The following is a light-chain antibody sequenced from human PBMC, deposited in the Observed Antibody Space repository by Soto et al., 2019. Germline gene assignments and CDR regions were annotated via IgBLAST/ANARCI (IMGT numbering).Light chain of an antibody. V-gene: IGLV1-44*01. Sequence: QSVLTQPPSASGTPGQRVTISCSGSSYNIGSNTVNWYQQLPGTAPKLLLYSNNQRPSGVPDRFSGSESGTSASLASSGLQSEDEADYYCAAWDDSLNGFWVFGGGPKLTVL. CDR1: SYNIGSNT. CDR2: SNN. J-gene: IGLJ3*02. CDR3: AAWDDSLNGFWV.